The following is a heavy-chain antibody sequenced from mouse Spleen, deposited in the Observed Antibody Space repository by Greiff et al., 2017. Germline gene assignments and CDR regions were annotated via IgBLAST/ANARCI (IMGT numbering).Heavy chain of an antibody. CDR2: INPSSGYT. Sequence: VKLMESGAELAKPGASVKLSCKASGYTFTSYWMHWVKQRPGQGLEWIGYINPSSGYTKYNQKFKDKATLTADKSSSTAYMQLSSLTYEDSAVYYCARSETGTSAWFAYWGQGTLVTVSA. V-gene: IGHV1-7*01. J-gene: IGHJ3*01. CDR1: GYTFTSYW. CDR3: ARSETGTSAWFAY. D-gene: IGHD4-1*01.